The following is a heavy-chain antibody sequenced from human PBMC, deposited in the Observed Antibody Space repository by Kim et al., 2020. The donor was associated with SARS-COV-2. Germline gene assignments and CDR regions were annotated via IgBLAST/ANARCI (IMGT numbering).Heavy chain of an antibody. CDR2: IGPNAINT. J-gene: IGHJ4*02. D-gene: IGHD1-26*01. CDR3: AKRVVVGPTGAPDF. CDR1: GFIFSNYA. V-gene: IGHV3-23*01. Sequence: GGSLRLSCAASGFIFSNYAMTWVRQGPGRGLEWVSSIGPNAINTYYADSVKGRFTISRDNSKNTLYLQMSSLRAEDTALYYCAKRVVVGPTGAPDFWGQGTLVTASS.